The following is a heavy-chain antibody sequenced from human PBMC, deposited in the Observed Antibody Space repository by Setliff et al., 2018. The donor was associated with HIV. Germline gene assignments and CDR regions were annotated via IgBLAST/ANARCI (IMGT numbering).Heavy chain of an antibody. CDR1: GYSFTTYW. CDR2: IYPSDSDT. Sequence: PGESLKISCVASGYSFTTYWIGWVRHMPGKGLEWMGIIYPSDSDTRYSPSFQGQVTISADKSINTAYLQWSSLKASDTAMYYCARHGQYGSGSYYNRPFDYWGQGTLVTVSS. CDR3: ARHGQYGSGSYYNRPFDY. D-gene: IGHD3-10*01. J-gene: IGHJ4*02. V-gene: IGHV5-51*01.